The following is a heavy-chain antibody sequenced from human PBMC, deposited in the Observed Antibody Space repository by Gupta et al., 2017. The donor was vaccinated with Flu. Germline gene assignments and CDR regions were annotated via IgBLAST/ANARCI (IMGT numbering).Heavy chain of an antibody. V-gene: IGHV4-34*01. CDR2: INHGGGT. CDR1: GGSFRGYY. J-gene: IGHJ6*03. Sequence: GGSFRGYYWSWIRQPPGKGLEWIGEINHGGGTNYNPSLKSRVTISMDTSKSQFSLNLNSVTAADTAVYYCATTPGTNYYYYYMDVWGKGTTVTVSS. CDR3: ATTPGTNYYYYYMDV.